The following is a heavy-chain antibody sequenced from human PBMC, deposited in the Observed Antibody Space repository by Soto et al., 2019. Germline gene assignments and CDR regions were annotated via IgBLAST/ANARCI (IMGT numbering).Heavy chain of an antibody. CDR3: ARAEFGGVIVFDP. CDR1: GGSISSGDYY. CDR2: IYYSGST. V-gene: IGHV4-30-4*01. J-gene: IGHJ5*02. Sequence: PSETLSLTCTVSGGSISSGDYYWSWIRQPPGKGLEWIGYIYYSGSTYYNPSLKSRVTISVDTSKNQFSLKLSSVTAADTAVYYRARAEFGGVIVFDPWGQGTLVTVYS. D-gene: IGHD3-16*02.